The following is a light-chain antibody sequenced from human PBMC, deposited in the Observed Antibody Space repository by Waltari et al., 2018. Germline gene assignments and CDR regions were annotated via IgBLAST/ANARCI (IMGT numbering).Light chain of an antibody. CDR2: KAF. J-gene: IGKJ2*01. V-gene: IGKV1-5*03. CDR3: QQYHDYSA. CDR1: QSILTW. Sequence: DTQMTQSPSTLSASGGDRVTITCRASQSILTWLAWYQQKPGKAPRLLIYKAFNLESGVPGRFSGSASGTEFNLTISSLQPDDSATYYCQQYHDYSAFGQGTKLEIK.